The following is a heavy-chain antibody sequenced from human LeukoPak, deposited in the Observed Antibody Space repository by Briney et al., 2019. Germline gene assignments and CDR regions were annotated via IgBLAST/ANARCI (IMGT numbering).Heavy chain of an antibody. V-gene: IGHV3-30*02. CDR2: IRYDGSNT. CDR3: AKDSLRERIVGSTTRGVNDY. CDR1: GFTFNNYG. J-gene: IGHJ4*02. Sequence: GGSLRLSCAASGFTFNNYGMHWVRQAPGKGLEWLAFIRYDGSNTYYADSVKGRFTISRDNSKNTLYLQMNSLRGEDTAVYYCAKDSLRERIVGSTTRGVNDYWGQGTLVTVSS. D-gene: IGHD1-26*01.